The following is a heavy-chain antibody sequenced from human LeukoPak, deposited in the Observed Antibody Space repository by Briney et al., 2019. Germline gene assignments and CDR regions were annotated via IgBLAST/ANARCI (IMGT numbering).Heavy chain of an antibody. Sequence: ASVKVSCKASGYTFTSYYMHWVRQAPGQGLEWMGIINPSGGSTSYAQKFQGRVTMTRDTSTSTVYMELSSLRSEGTAVYYCARPGTEHPYGMDVWGQGTTVTVSS. V-gene: IGHV1-46*01. CDR1: GYTFTSYY. J-gene: IGHJ6*02. CDR2: INPSGGST. CDR3: ARPGTEHPYGMDV.